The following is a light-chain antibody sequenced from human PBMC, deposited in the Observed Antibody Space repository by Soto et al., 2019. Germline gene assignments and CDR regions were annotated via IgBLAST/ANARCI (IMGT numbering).Light chain of an antibody. CDR2: GAS. CDR3: QQYNNWPPT. J-gene: IGKJ2*01. V-gene: IGKV3-15*01. CDR1: QSVSSN. Sequence: EIVMTQSPATLSVSPGERATLSCRASQSVSSNLAWYQQKPGQAPRLLIYGASTRATGIQARFSGSGSGTDFTLTISSLQSEDFAVYYCQQYNNWPPTFGQGTKLEIK.